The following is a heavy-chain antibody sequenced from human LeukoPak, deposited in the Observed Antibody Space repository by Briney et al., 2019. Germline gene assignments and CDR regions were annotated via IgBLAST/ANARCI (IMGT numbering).Heavy chain of an antibody. CDR2: IMPIFGTA. V-gene: IGHV1-69*01. CDR3: ARGPEIEVAGTTFGEYKWFHP. J-gene: IGHJ5*02. CDR1: GGTLSNYP. Sequence: SLKVSCKTTGGTLSNYPISWVRQAPGQGLEWMGGIMPIFGTAHYAEKFQAGVTITADESTSTVFMELRSLKSEDTAVYYCARGPEIEVAGTTFGEYKWFHPWGQGTLITVSS. D-gene: IGHD6-19*01.